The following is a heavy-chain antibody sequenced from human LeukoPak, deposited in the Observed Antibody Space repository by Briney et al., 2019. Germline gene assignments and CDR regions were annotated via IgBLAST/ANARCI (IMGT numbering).Heavy chain of an antibody. CDR1: GFTFSSYA. CDR2: ISYDGSNK. V-gene: IGHV3-30-3*01. Sequence: GGSLRLSCAASGFTFSSYAMHWVRQAPGKGLEWVAVISYDGSNKYYADSVKGRFTISRDNAKNSLYLQMNSLRAEDTAVYYCARDLLYAFDIWGQGTMVTVSS. J-gene: IGHJ3*02. CDR3: ARDLLYAFDI. D-gene: IGHD5/OR15-5a*01.